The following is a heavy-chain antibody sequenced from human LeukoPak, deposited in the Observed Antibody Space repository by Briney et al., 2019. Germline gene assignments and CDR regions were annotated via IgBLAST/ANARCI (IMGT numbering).Heavy chain of an antibody. J-gene: IGHJ3*02. CDR3: ARDPAPDAFDI. Sequence: PSETLSLTCTVSGASISTYSWSWIRQPAGKGLEWIGRIYSSGSTNYNPSLKSRVTMSADTSKNHFSLKLSSVTAADTAVYYWARDPAPDAFDIWGQGTMVTVSS. V-gene: IGHV4-4*07. CDR1: GASISTYS. CDR2: IYSSGST.